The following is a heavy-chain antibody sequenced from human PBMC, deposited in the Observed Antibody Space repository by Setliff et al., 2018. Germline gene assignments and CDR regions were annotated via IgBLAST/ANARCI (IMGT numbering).Heavy chain of an antibody. Sequence: KLSETLSLTCTVSGGSISSGDYYWSWIRQPPGKGLEWIGYIYSSGSTYYNPSLKSRVSISVDTSKNQFSLKLSSVTAADTAVYYCARESRYYYDNLGTLDYWGQGTLVTVSS. CDR1: GGSISSGDYY. V-gene: IGHV4-30-4*08. D-gene: IGHD3-22*01. J-gene: IGHJ4*02. CDR2: IYSSGST. CDR3: ARESRYYYDNLGTLDY.